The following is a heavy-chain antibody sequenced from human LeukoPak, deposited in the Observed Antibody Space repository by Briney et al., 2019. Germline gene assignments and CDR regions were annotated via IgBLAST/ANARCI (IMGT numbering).Heavy chain of an antibody. J-gene: IGHJ6*02. CDR3: ARDQGTIFDVVNFAMDV. CDR2: MSRDGTDQ. Sequence: GGSLRLSCAASGFIFSSYPIHWVRQAPGKGLEWVAIMSRDGTDQLYADSVKGRFTMSRDNSESALYLQMNSLRAEDTAVYYCARDQGTIFDVVNFAMDVWGQGTRVTASS. CDR1: GFIFSSYP. D-gene: IGHD3-3*01. V-gene: IGHV3-30*04.